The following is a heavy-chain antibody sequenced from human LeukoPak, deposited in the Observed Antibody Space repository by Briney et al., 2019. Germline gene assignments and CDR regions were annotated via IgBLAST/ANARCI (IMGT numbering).Heavy chain of an antibody. D-gene: IGHD2-2*01. CDR1: GGSFSGYY. CDR3: ARGPTRYCSSTSCQKYFQH. Sequence: SETLSLTCAVYGGSFSGYYWSWIRQPPGKGLEWIGEINHSGSTNYNPSLKSRVTISVDTSKNQFSLKLSSVTAADTAVYYCARGPTRYCSSTSCQKYFQHWGQGTLVTVSS. CDR2: INHSGST. V-gene: IGHV4-34*01. J-gene: IGHJ1*01.